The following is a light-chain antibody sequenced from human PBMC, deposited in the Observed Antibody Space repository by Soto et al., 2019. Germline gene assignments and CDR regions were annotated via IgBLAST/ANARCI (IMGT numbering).Light chain of an antibody. CDR1: QSISRN. Sequence: IQMTQSPSSLSASVGDRVTITCRASQSISRNLNWYQQKPGKAPELLIYTASNLQSGVPSRFSGSGSGTYFALTISSLQPEDSQVYYCQQSQSSQLSFVRGTKADI. V-gene: IGKV1-39*01. CDR3: QQSQSSQLS. CDR2: TAS. J-gene: IGKJ4*01.